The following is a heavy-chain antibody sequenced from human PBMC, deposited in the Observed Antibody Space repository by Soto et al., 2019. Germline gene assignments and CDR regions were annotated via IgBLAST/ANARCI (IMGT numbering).Heavy chain of an antibody. CDR1: GGSISSYY. CDR2: IYYSGST. J-gene: IGHJ4*02. CDR3: ARGESHSSSWYYYFDY. D-gene: IGHD6-13*01. V-gene: IGHV4-59*12. Sequence: SETLSLTCTVSGGSISSYYWSWIRQPPGKGLEWIGYIYYSGSTNYNPSLKSRVTISVDTSKNQFSLKLSSVTAADTAVYYCARGESHSSSWYYYFDYWGQGTLVTVSS.